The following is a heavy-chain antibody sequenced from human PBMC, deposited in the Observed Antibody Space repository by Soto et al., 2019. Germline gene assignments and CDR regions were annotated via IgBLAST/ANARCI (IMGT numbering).Heavy chain of an antibody. CDR2: ISYHGSDK. D-gene: IGHD5-12*01. J-gene: IGHJ4*02. CDR1: GFIFSSSG. CDR3: AKDGEVGHGYNLPGY. V-gene: IGHV3-30*18. Sequence: SGGSLRLSCAASGFIFSSSGMHWVRQAPGKGLEWVALISYHGSDKYYADSVKGRFSISRDNSNNTLYLRMNSLRAEDTAVYYCAKDGEVGHGYNLPGYWGQGTLVTVSS.